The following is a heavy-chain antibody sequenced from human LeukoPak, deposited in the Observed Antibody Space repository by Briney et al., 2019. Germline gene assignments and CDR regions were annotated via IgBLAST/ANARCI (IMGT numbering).Heavy chain of an antibody. CDR3: ARNWQSSSAKSDQ. CDR1: GYTFTSYH. V-gene: IGHV1-8*01. D-gene: IGHD3-10*01. J-gene: IGHJ4*02. CDR2: MNPDSGDT. Sequence: ASVKVSCKASGYTFTSYHISWVRQATGQGLEWMGWMNPDSGDTGYAQKFQGRVTMTRSTSISTAFLEVSSLTSEDMAVYYCARNWQSSSAKSDQWGQGTLVTVSS.